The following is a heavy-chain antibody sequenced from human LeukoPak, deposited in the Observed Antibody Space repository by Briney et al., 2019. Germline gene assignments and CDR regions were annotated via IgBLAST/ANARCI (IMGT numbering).Heavy chain of an antibody. CDR3: AKDRPGGFS. Sequence: PGGSLRLSCTVSGFTVSSNSMSWVRQAPGKGLEWVSFIYSGGNTHYSDSVKGRFTISRDNSKNTLYLQMNSLRAEDTAVYYCAKDRPGGFSWGQGTLVTVSS. V-gene: IGHV3-53*01. CDR1: GFTVSSNS. CDR2: IYSGGNT. D-gene: IGHD3-10*01. J-gene: IGHJ5*02.